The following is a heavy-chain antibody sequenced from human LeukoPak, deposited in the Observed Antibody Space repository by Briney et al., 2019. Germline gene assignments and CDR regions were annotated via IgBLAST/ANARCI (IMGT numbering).Heavy chain of an antibody. CDR2: INHSGST. D-gene: IGHD3-22*01. Sequence: SETLSLTCAVYGGSFSGYYWSWIRQPPGKGLEWIGEINHSGSTNYNPSLKSRVTISVDTSKNQFSLKLSSVTAADTAVYYCAVGRGGYYLNFQDWGQGTLVTVSS. V-gene: IGHV4-34*01. J-gene: IGHJ1*01. CDR1: GGSFSGYY. CDR3: AVGRGGYYLNFQD.